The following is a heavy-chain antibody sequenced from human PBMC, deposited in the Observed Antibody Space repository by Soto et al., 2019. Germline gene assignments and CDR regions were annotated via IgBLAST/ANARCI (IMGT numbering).Heavy chain of an antibody. CDR2: IYYSGST. J-gene: IGHJ4*02. CDR1: GGSISSGGYY. CDR3: ARGRTSSPTPGDY. Sequence: QVQLQESGPGLVKPSQTLSLTCTVSGGSISSGGYYWSWIRQHPGKGLEWIGYIYYSGSTYYNPSLKSRFNISVDTSKNQFSLKLSSVTAADTAVYYCARGRTSSPTPGDYWGQGTLVTVYS. V-gene: IGHV4-31*03. D-gene: IGHD2-2*01.